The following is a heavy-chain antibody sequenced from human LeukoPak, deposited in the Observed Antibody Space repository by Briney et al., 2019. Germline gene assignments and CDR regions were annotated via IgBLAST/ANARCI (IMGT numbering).Heavy chain of an antibody. Sequence: GGSLRLSCAASGFTFSSYWMSWVRQAPGKGLEWVANIKQDGSEKYYVDSVKGRFTISRDNAKNSLYLQMNSLRAEDTAVYYCAREGRRGYYDILTGWYYYGMDVWGQGTTVTVSS. CDR2: IKQDGSEK. D-gene: IGHD3-9*01. CDR1: GFTFSSYW. J-gene: IGHJ6*02. CDR3: AREGRRGYYDILTGWYYYGMDV. V-gene: IGHV3-7*01.